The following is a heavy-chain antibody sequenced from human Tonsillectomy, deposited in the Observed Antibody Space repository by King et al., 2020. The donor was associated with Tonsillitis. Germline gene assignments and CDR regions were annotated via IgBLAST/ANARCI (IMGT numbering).Heavy chain of an antibody. Sequence: QVQLVESGGGLVKPGGSLRLSCAASGFTFSDYYMSWIRQAPGKGLEWVSYISSSGSTIYSADSVKGRFTISRDNANNSLYLQMNSLRAEDTAVYYCARGRFGSSTSCYTRFLVNYWGQGNLVTVSS. CDR3: ARGRFGSSTSCYTRFLVNY. CDR2: ISSSGSTI. D-gene: IGHD2-2*02. J-gene: IGHJ4*02. CDR1: GFTFSDYY. V-gene: IGHV3-11*01.